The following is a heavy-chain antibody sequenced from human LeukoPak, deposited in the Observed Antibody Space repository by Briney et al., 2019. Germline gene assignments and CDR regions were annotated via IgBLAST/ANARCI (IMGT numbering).Heavy chain of an antibody. D-gene: IGHD1-1*01. CDR2: IKPNSGGT. CDR3: AREVSGQLERQISGYYYMDV. Sequence: AASVKVSCKASGYSFADYYMHWVRQAPGQGLEWMGWIKPNSGGTRSAQKFQGRVTMTRDTSISTAYMELSSLRSEDTAVYYCAREVSGQLERQISGYYYMDVWGKGTTVTISS. J-gene: IGHJ6*03. V-gene: IGHV1-2*02. CDR1: GYSFADYY.